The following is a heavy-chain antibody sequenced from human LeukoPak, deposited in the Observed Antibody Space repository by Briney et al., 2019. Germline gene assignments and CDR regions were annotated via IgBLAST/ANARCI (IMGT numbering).Heavy chain of an antibody. CDR2: MRYDGSNK. Sequence: GGYLRLSCAASGFTFSTYGMHWVRQAPGKGLEWVAFMRYDGSNKYYADSVKGRFTISRDNSKNTLYLQMNSLRAEDTAVYYCAKVGKSDRNNFFTTKEKQLDYWGQGTLLTVSS. J-gene: IGHJ4*02. D-gene: IGHD1/OR15-1a*01. CDR1: GFTFSTYG. CDR3: AKVGKSDRNNFFTTKEKQLDY. V-gene: IGHV3-30*02.